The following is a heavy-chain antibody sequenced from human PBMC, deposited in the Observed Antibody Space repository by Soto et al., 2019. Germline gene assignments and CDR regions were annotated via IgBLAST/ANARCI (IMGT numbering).Heavy chain of an antibody. V-gene: IGHV1-69*01. D-gene: IGHD3-10*01. CDR1: GGTFSSYA. Sequence: QVQLVQSGAEVKKPGSSVKVSCKASGGTFSSYAISWVRQAPGQGLEWMGGIIPIFGTANYAQKFQGRVTITADESTSTAYMDLSSLRSQDTAVYYCARVPHYYGSGSYLYYFDYWGQGTLVTVSS. CDR3: ARVPHYYGSGSYLYYFDY. CDR2: IIPIFGTA. J-gene: IGHJ4*02.